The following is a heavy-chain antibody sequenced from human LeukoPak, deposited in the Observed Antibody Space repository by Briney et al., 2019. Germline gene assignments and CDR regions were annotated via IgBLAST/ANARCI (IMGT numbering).Heavy chain of an antibody. V-gene: IGHV3-23*01. CDR2: ISGTGST. Sequence: PGGSLRLSCAVSGFTFSNYAMSWVRQAPGRGLEWVSTISGTGSTYYVDSVKGRFAISRDNSKNTVYLQMNSLRAEDTAVYYCAKDGTGGYYYLDYWGQGTLVTVSS. CDR3: AKDGTGGYYYLDY. J-gene: IGHJ4*02. D-gene: IGHD3-22*01. CDR1: GFTFSNYA.